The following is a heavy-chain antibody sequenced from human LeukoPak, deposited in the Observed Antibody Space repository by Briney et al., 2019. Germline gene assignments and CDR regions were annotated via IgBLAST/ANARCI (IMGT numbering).Heavy chain of an antibody. D-gene: IGHD5-24*01. CDR1: GYTFTGYY. Sequence: ASVKVSCKASGYTFTGYYMHWVRQAPGQGLEWMGWINPNSGGTNYAQKFQGRVTMTRDTSISTAYMELSRLRSDDTAVYYCATSRSRDGYNFDYWGQGTLVAVSS. CDR2: INPNSGGT. J-gene: IGHJ4*02. CDR3: ATSRSRDGYNFDY. V-gene: IGHV1-2*02.